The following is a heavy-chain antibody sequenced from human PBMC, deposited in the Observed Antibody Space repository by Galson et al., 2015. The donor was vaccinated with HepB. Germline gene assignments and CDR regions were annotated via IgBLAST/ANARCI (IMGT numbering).Heavy chain of an antibody. CDR3: ARGQQLVPYYFDY. D-gene: IGHD6-13*01. CDR1: GGTFSSYA. V-gene: IGHV1-69*04. Sequence: SVKVSCKASGGTFSSYAISWVRQAPGQGLERMGRIIPILGIANYAQKFQGRVTITADKSTSTAYMELSSLRSEDTAVYYCARGQQLVPYYFDYWGQGTLVTVSS. J-gene: IGHJ4*02. CDR2: IIPILGIA.